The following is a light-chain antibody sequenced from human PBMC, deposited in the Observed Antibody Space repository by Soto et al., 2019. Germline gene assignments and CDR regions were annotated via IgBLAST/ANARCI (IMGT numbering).Light chain of an antibody. CDR3: QQYGSSQT. CDR1: QSVSSNY. J-gene: IGKJ1*01. Sequence: EIVLTQFPGTLSLSPGERATLSCRASQSVSSNYLAWYQQIPGQAPRLLIYGASIRATGIPDRFSGSGSGTDFTLTISRLEPEDFAVYYCQQYGSSQTFGQGTKVDI. V-gene: IGKV3-20*01. CDR2: GAS.